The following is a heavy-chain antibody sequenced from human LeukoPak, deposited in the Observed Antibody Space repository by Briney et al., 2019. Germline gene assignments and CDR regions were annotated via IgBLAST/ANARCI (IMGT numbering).Heavy chain of an antibody. D-gene: IGHD6-13*01. J-gene: IGHJ4*02. CDR3: ARDRVAAAGYYFDY. V-gene: IGHV4-59*06. Sequence: SSETLSLTCTVSGDSVSGHYWSWIRQAPGKGLEWIGYIYYSGSTYYNPSLKSRVTISVDTSKNQFSLKLSSVTAADTAVYYCARDRVAAAGYYFDYWDQGTLVTVSS. CDR2: IYYSGST. CDR1: GDSVSGHY.